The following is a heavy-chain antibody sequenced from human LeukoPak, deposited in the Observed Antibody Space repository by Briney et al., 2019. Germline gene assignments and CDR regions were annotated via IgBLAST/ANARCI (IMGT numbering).Heavy chain of an antibody. CDR2: IYYSGST. D-gene: IGHD6-19*01. Sequence: SETLSLTCTVSGGSISSYYWSWIRQPPGKGLEWIGNIYYSGSTNYNPSLKSRVTISVDTSKNQFSLKLSSVTAADTAVYYCARSLAGWLATEYGMDVWGQGTTVTVSS. CDR3: ARSLAGWLATEYGMDV. V-gene: IGHV4-59*08. CDR1: GGSISSYY. J-gene: IGHJ6*02.